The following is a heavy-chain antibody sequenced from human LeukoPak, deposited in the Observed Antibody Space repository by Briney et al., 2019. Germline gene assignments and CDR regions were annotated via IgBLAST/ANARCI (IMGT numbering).Heavy chain of an antibody. CDR3: ARGRVLGDAFDI. J-gene: IGHJ3*02. Sequence: ASVKVSCKASGYTFTSYDINWVRLATGQGLEWMGWMNPNSGNTGYAQKFQGRVTMTRNTSISTAYMELSSLRSEDTAVYYCARGRVLGDAFDIWGQGTMVTVSS. CDR1: GYTFTSYD. CDR2: MNPNSGNT. V-gene: IGHV1-8*01.